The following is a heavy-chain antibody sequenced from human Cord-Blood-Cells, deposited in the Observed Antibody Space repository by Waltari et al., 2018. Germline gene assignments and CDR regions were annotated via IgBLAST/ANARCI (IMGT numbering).Heavy chain of an antibody. J-gene: IGHJ6*03. D-gene: IGHD4-4*01. V-gene: IGHV1-2*02. CDR1: GYTFTGYH. Sequence: QVQLVQSGAEVKKPVASVKVSCKASGYTFTGYHMHWVRQDPGQGLEWMGWINPHSGGTNYAQKFQGRVTMTRDTSISTAYMERSRLRSDDTAVYYWASPADYRGYYYMDVWGKGTTVTVSS. CDR2: INPHSGGT. CDR3: ASPADYRGYYYMDV.